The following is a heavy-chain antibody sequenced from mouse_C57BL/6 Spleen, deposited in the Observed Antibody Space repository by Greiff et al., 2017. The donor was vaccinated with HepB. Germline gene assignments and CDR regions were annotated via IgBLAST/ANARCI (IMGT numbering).Heavy chain of an antibody. J-gene: IGHJ2*01. V-gene: IGHV1-64*01. D-gene: IGHD4-1*01. CDR1: GYTFTSYW. Sequence: QVQLQQPGAELVKPGASVKLSCKASGYTFTSYWMHWVKQRPGQGLEWIGMIHPNSGSTNYNEKFKSKATLTVDKSSSTAYMQLSSLTSEDSAVYYCARGGLTGYYLDYWGQGTTLTVSS. CDR3: ARGGLTGYYLDY. CDR2: IHPNSGST.